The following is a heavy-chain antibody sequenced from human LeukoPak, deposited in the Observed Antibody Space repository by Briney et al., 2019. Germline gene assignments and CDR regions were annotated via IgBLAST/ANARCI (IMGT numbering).Heavy chain of an antibody. J-gene: IGHJ2*01. V-gene: IGHV3-7*01. Sequence: PGGSLRLSXAASGFTFSSYWMSWVRQAPGKGLEWVANIKQDGSEKYYVDSVKGRFTISRDKAKNSLYLQMNSLRAEDTAVYYCAREFYDSSGYGYWYFDLWGRGTLVTVSS. CDR1: GFTFSSYW. CDR3: AREFYDSSGYGYWYFDL. CDR2: IKQDGSEK. D-gene: IGHD3-22*01.